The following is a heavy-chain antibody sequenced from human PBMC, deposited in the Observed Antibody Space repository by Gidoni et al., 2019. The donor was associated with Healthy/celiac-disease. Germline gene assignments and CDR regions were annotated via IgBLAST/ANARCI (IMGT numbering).Heavy chain of an antibody. CDR1: GYTFTSYA. CDR3: ARSETMIVPGGAFDI. D-gene: IGHD3-22*01. Sequence: QVQLVQSGAEVKKPGASVKVSCKASGYTFTSYAMHWVRQAPGQRLEWMGWINAGNGNTKYSQKFQGRVTITRDTSASTAYMELSSLRSEDTAVYYCARSETMIVPGGAFDIWGQGTMVTVSS. V-gene: IGHV1-3*01. CDR2: INAGNGNT. J-gene: IGHJ3*02.